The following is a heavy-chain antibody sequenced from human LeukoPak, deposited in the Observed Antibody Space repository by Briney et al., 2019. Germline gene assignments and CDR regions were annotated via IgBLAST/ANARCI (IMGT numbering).Heavy chain of an antibody. V-gene: IGHV3-66*01. CDR2: IYSGGST. CDR1: GFTVSSNY. CDR3: AREEWYYFDY. J-gene: IGHJ4*02. Sequence: GGSLRLSCAASGFTVSSNYMSWVRQAPGKGLEWVSVIYSGGSTYYADSVKGRFTLSRDNSKNTLYLQMNSLRAEDTAVYYCAREEWYYFDYWGQGTLVTVSS. D-gene: IGHD3-3*01.